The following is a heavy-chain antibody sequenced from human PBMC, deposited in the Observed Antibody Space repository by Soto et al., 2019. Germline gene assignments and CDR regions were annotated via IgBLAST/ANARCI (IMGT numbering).Heavy chain of an antibody. CDR1: GGSISSGGYY. J-gene: IGHJ6*03. CDR2: IYYSGST. CDR3: ARDYGETYYYYYMDV. V-gene: IGHV4-31*03. Sequence: QVQLQESGPGLVKPSQTLSLTCTVSGGSISSGGYYWSWIRQHPGKGLEWIGYIYYSGSTYYNPSRKSRVTISVDTSKNQFSLKLSSVTAADTAVYYCARDYGETYYYYYMDVWGKGTTVTVSS. D-gene: IGHD4-17*01.